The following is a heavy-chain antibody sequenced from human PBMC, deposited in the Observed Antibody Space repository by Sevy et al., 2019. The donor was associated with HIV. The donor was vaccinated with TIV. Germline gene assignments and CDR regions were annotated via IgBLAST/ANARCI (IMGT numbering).Heavy chain of an antibody. Sequence: GGSLRLSCAASGFTPSTYGMHWVRQAPGKGLEWVAVIGYDGSNKYYADSVRGRFTISRDNSKNTLFLQMDSLRGEDTAVYYCARDPRMYGVYLLAYFDYWGQGTLVTVSS. D-gene: IGHD2-8*01. CDR2: IGYDGSNK. V-gene: IGHV3-33*01. CDR3: ARDPRMYGVYLLAYFDY. J-gene: IGHJ4*02. CDR1: GFTPSTYG.